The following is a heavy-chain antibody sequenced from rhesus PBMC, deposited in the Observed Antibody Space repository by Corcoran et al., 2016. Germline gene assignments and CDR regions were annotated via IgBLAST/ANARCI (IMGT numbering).Heavy chain of an antibody. CDR1: GFTFSSYW. J-gene: IGHJ4*01. D-gene: IGHD6-31*01. V-gene: IGHV3S25*01. CDR3: AKDRGYSSGWFDY. Sequence: EVQLVESGGGLAKPGGSLRLSCAASGFTFSSYWMNWVRQAPGKGLEWVSAINSGGGSTYDADAVKGRFTISRDNSKNTLSLQMNSLRAEDTAVYYCAKDRGYSSGWFDYWGQGVLVTVSS. CDR2: INSGGGST.